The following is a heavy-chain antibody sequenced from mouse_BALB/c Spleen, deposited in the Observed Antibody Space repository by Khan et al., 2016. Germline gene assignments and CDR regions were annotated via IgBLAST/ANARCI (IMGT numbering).Heavy chain of an antibody. CDR1: GYTFTSYW. CDR3: AREDLDERDYFDY. CDR2: IAPGSGST. J-gene: IGHJ2*01. V-gene: IGHV1S41*01. Sequence: DLVKPGASVKLSCKASGYTFTSYWINWIKQRPGQGLEWIGRIAPGSGSTYYNEMFKGKATLSVDTSSSTAYIHLTSMSSVASAVYFCAREDLDERDYFDYWGQGTTLTVS.